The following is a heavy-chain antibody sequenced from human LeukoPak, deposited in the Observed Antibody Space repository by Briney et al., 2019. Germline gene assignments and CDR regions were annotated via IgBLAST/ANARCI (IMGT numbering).Heavy chain of an antibody. J-gene: IGHJ3*02. CDR1: GFTFSSYS. Sequence: GGSLRLSCAASGFTFSSYSMNWVRQAPGKGLEWVSSISSSSSYIYYADSVKGRFTISRDNAKNSLYLQMNSLRAEDTAVYYCAKAFSGSGYCSGGSCYSPVGAFDIWGQGTMVTVSS. V-gene: IGHV3-21*04. CDR3: AKAFSGSGYCSGGSCYSPVGAFDI. CDR2: ISSSSSYI. D-gene: IGHD2-15*01.